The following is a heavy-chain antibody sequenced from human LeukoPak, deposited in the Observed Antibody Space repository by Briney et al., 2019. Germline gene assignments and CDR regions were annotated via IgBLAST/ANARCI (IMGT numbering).Heavy chain of an antibody. D-gene: IGHD2-2*01. CDR3: AREDTVVPAVVDY. CDR2: ISNGGTTI. Sequence: GGSLRLSCAASGFTFSDYYMTWIRQAPGKGLEWLSYISNGGTTIYYADSVEGRFTISRDNAKNSLYLQMNSLRAEDTAVYYCAREDTVVPAVVDYRGQGTLVTVSS. V-gene: IGHV3-11*01. CDR1: GFTFSDYY. J-gene: IGHJ4*02.